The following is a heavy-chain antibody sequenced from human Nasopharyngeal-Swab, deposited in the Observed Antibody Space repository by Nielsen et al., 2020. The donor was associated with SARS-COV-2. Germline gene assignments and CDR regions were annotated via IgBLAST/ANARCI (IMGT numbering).Heavy chain of an antibody. CDR2: INHSGST. Sequence: SETLSLTYAVYGGSFSGYYWSWIRQPPGKGLEWIGEINHSGSTNYNPSLKSRVTISVDTSKNQFSLKLSSVTAADTAVYYCARGPRYCSGGSCYQVFYYYMDVWGKGTTVTVSS. D-gene: IGHD2-15*01. V-gene: IGHV4-34*01. CDR1: GGSFSGYY. CDR3: ARGPRYCSGGSCYQVFYYYMDV. J-gene: IGHJ6*03.